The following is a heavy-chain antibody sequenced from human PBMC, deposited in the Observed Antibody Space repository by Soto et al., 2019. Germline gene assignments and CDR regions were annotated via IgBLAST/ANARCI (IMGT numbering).Heavy chain of an antibody. CDR3: ARGSKLICGGDCYSVLDY. Sequence: GASVKVSCKAPGYTFTSYYMHWVRQAPGQGLEWMGIINPTGGSTSYAQKFQGRVTMTRDTSTSTVYMELSSLRSEDTAVYYCARGSKLICGGDCYSVLDYWGQGTLVTVSS. J-gene: IGHJ4*02. CDR1: GYTFTSYY. CDR2: INPTGGST. D-gene: IGHD2-21*02. V-gene: IGHV1-46*01.